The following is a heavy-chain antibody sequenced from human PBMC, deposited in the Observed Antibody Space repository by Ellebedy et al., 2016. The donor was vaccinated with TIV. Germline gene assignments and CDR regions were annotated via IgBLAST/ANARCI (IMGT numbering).Heavy chain of an antibody. Sequence: SETLSLTCTVSGYTISRGYYWGWIRQAPGEGLEWIASLVHTGSAFYNPSLKSRVTISMDASKNQFSLNLTSVTAADTAVYYCVSVAGARYFDYWGQGILVTVSS. V-gene: IGHV4-38-2*02. J-gene: IGHJ4*02. CDR3: VSVAGARYFDY. CDR1: GYTISRGYY. D-gene: IGHD6-19*01. CDR2: LVHTGSA.